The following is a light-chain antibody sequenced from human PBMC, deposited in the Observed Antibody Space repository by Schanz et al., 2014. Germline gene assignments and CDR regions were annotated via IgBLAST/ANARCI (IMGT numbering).Light chain of an antibody. CDR2: DAS. V-gene: IGKV3-20*01. Sequence: EIVLTQSPATLSLSPGERATLSCRASQSVSSYLAWYQQKPGQAPRLLIYDASNRATGIPDRFSGSGSGTDFTLTISRLEPEDFAVYYCQQYVTTPYTFGQGTKVEIK. CDR3: QQYVTTPYT. J-gene: IGKJ2*01. CDR1: QSVSSY.